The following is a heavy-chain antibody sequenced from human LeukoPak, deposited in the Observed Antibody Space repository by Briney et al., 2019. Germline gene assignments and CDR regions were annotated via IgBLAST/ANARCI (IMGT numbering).Heavy chain of an antibody. D-gene: IGHD5-18*01. CDR2: ISSSSIYI. J-gene: IGHJ4*02. CDR3: ARGRYNYGYIFDY. Sequence: GGSLRLSCAASGLTFSMNWVRQAPGKGLEWVSSISSSSIYIYYADSVKGRFTISRDNAKNSLYLQMNSLRAEDTAVYYCARGRYNYGYIFDYWGQGTLVTVSS. V-gene: IGHV3-21*01. CDR1: GLTFS.